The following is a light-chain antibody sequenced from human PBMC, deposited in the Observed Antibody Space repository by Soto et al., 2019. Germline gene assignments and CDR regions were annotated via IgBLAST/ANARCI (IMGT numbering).Light chain of an antibody. J-gene: IGKJ2*01. V-gene: IGKV1-39*01. CDR2: AAS. CDR3: QQSYITPYT. Sequence: DIQMTQSPSSLSASVGDTVTITCRASQSISVHLNWYQQKPGKVPKLLIYAASNLQSGVPSRFIGSEYKTYFALTISSLPPEDFATYDCQQSYITPYTFGQGTKLEIK. CDR1: QSISVH.